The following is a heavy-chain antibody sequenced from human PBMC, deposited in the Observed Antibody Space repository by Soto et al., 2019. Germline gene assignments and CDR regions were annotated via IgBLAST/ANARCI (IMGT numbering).Heavy chain of an antibody. D-gene: IGHD3-10*01. CDR3: ARGVWFGEFDAFDI. CDR1: GGSFSGYY. CDR2: INHSGST. V-gene: IGHV4-34*01. Sequence: QVQLQQWGAGLLKPSETLSLTCAVYGGSFSGYYWSWIRQPPGKGLEWIGEINHSGSTNYNPSLKSRVPISVDTSKNQLSLKLSSVTAADTAVYYCARGVWFGEFDAFDIWGQGTMVTVSS. J-gene: IGHJ3*02.